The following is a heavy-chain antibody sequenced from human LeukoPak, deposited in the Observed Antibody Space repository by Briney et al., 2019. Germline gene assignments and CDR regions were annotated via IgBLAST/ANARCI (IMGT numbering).Heavy chain of an antibody. CDR3: ARVDDSSGGPYYYYYYMDV. CDR1: GFTFSSYS. Sequence: QAGGSLRLSCAASGFTFSSYSMNWVRQAPGKGLEWVSAISGSGGSTYYADSVKGRFTISRDNSKNTLYLQMNSLRAEDTAVYYCARVDDSSGGPYYYYYYMDVWGKGTTVTVSS. D-gene: IGHD3-22*01. V-gene: IGHV3-23*01. J-gene: IGHJ6*03. CDR2: ISGSGGST.